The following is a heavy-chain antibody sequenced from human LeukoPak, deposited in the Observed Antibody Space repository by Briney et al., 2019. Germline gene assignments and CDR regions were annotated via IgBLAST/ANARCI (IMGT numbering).Heavy chain of an antibody. V-gene: IGHV3-48*03. Sequence: GVPLTLSCAPSGLTFSRYEMNWVRQARGRGLEWVSYISISGSSIYYAVSVKGRFTISRDNAENAVYPRMNSLRAEDTALYYCARSAYGYFDCWGQGTLVTVSS. D-gene: IGHD5-12*01. CDR2: ISISGSSI. CDR3: ARSAYGYFDC. CDR1: GLTFSRYE. J-gene: IGHJ4*02.